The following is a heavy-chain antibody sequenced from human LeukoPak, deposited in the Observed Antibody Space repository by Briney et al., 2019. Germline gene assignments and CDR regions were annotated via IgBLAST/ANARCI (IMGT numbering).Heavy chain of an antibody. V-gene: IGHV1-46*01. CDR1: GYTFTSYY. CDR3: ARAYLLGALDY. CDR2: INPTGGTT. J-gene: IGHJ4*02. D-gene: IGHD1-26*01. Sequence: ASVKVSCKASGYTFTSYYIHWVRQAPGQGLEWMAIINPTGGTTSYAQKFQGRVTMTRDTSTSTVYMELSSLRSEDTAVYYCARAYLLGALDYWGQGTLVTVSS.